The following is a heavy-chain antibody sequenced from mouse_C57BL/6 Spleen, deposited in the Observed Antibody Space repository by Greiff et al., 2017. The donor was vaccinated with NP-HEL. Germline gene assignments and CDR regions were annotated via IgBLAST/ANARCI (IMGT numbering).Heavy chain of an antibody. D-gene: IGHD1-1*01. CDR1: GYSFTSYY. J-gene: IGHJ4*01. Sequence: QVQLQQSGPELVKPGASVKISCKASGYSFTSYYIHWVKQRPGQGLEWIGWIYPGSGNTKYNEKFKGKATLTADTSSSTAYMQLSSLTSEDSAVYYCARTYYGSSYAMGYWGQGTSVTVSS. V-gene: IGHV1-66*01. CDR2: IYPGSGNT. CDR3: ARTYYGSSYAMGY.